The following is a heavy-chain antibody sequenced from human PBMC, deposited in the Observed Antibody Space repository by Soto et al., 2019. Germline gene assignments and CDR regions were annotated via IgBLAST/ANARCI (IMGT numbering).Heavy chain of an antibody. D-gene: IGHD3-22*01. J-gene: IGHJ4*02. V-gene: IGHV3-33*01. Sequence: GGSLRLSCAASGFSFSSYGMHWVRQAPGKGLEWVAGIWYDGSNKYYGDSAKGRFTISRDNSMNTLYLEMNSLRAEDTAVYYCARVSGAGYYDRTCYFDYWGQGXLVTVYS. CDR1: GFSFSSYG. CDR2: IWYDGSNK. CDR3: ARVSGAGYYDRTCYFDY.